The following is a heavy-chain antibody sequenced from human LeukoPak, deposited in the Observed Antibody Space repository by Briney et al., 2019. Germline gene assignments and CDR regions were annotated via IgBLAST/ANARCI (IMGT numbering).Heavy chain of an antibody. Sequence: PSETLSLTCTVSGGSISSYYWSWIRQPPGKGLEWIGYIYYSGSTNYNPSLESRVTISVDTSKNQFSLKLSSVTAADTAVYYCARDNALYYFDYWGQGTLVTVSS. CDR2: IYYSGST. CDR3: ARDNALYYFDY. CDR1: GGSISSYY. V-gene: IGHV4-59*01. J-gene: IGHJ4*02.